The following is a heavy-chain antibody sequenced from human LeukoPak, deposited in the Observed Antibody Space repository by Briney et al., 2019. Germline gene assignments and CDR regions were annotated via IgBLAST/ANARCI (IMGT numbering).Heavy chain of an antibody. D-gene: IGHD5-12*01. Sequence: SGPTLVNPTQTLTLTCTFSGFSLVTSGGNVGWIRQPPGKALEWLALIYWDDDERYSPSLRTRLTITKDTSKNQVILTMTNMDPVDTATYYCAHRRRGFMDVWGQGTTVTVSS. CDR3: AHRRRGFMDV. CDR1: GFSLVTSGGN. J-gene: IGHJ6*02. V-gene: IGHV2-5*02. CDR2: IYWDDDE.